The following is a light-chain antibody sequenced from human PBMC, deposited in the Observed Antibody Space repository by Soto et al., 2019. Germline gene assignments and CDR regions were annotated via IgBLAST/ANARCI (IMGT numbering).Light chain of an antibody. V-gene: IGKV3-20*01. J-gene: IGKJ1*01. CDR3: QQYGSSQT. Sequence: EIVLTQSPGTLSLSPGERATLSCRASQSVSSTYLAWYRQKPGQAPRLLIYGASSRATGIPDRFSGSGSGHDFTLTISRLEPEDFAVYYCQQYGSSQTFGQGTKVEIK. CDR2: GAS. CDR1: QSVSSTY.